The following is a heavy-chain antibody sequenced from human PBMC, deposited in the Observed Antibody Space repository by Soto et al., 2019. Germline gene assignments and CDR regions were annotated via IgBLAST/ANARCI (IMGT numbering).Heavy chain of an antibody. J-gene: IGHJ4*02. D-gene: IGHD3-9*01. CDR1: GGSISSGDYS. Sequence: SETLSLTCTVSGGSISSGDYSRSWIRQPPGKGLEWIGYIYYSGSTYYNPSLKSRVTISVDTSKNQFSLKLSSVTAAATAVYYGARERLFDPIDYWGQGTLVTVSS. V-gene: IGHV4-30-4*01. CDR2: IYYSGST. CDR3: ARERLFDPIDY.